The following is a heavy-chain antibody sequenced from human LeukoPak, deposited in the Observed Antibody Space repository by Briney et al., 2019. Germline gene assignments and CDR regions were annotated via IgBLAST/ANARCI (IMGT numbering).Heavy chain of an antibody. D-gene: IGHD3-22*01. V-gene: IGHV4-34*01. Sequence: PSETLSLTCAVYGGSFRGYYWSWIRQPPGKGLEWIGEINHSGSTNYNPSLKSRVTISVDTSKNQFSLKLSSVTAADTAVYYCARPGLQTYYYDSSGYYYVDWGQGTLVTVSS. CDR2: INHSGST. J-gene: IGHJ4*02. CDR3: ARPGLQTYYYDSSGYYYVD. CDR1: GGSFRGYY.